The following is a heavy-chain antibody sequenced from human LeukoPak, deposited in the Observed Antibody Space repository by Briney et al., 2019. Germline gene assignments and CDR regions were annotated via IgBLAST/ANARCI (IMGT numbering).Heavy chain of an antibody. CDR1: GFTFSSYW. J-gene: IGHJ4*02. CDR3: ARGEVPEPVDY. D-gene: IGHD1-26*01. Sequence: PGGSLRLSCAASGFTFSSYWMHWVRQAPGKGLVWVSRISSDGSSTRYADSVKGRFTISRDNAKNTVYLQMNSLRAEDTAVYYCARGEVPEPVDYWGQGTLVSVSS. CDR2: ISSDGSST. V-gene: IGHV3-74*01.